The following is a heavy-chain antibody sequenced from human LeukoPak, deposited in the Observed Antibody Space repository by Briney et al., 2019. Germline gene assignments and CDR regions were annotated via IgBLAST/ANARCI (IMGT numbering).Heavy chain of an antibody. J-gene: IGHJ4*02. CDR3: AKDFLYSGSPL. D-gene: IGHD1-26*01. V-gene: IGHV3-23*01. Sequence: GGSLRLSSAASGFTFSSYAMHWVRQAPGKGLEWVSAISGSGGSTYYADSVKGRFTISRDNSKNTLYLQMNSLRAEDTAVYYCAKDFLYSGSPLWGQGTLVTVSS. CDR2: ISGSGGST. CDR1: GFTFSSYA.